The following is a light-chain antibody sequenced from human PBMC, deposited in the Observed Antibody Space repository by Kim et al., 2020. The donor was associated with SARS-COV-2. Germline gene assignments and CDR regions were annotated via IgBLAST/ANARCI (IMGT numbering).Light chain of an antibody. J-gene: IGKJ1*01. Sequence: SPGERATLSCRASQTVTSNYLAWYQQKPGQAPRLLIYGASSRATGISDRFSGSGSGTDFTLTISRLEPEDFAVYYCQQYGSSPATFGQGTQVEIK. CDR1: QTVTSNY. CDR2: GAS. V-gene: IGKV3-20*01. CDR3: QQYGSSPAT.